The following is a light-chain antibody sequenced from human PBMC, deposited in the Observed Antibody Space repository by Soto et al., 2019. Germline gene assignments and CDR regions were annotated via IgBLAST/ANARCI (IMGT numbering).Light chain of an antibody. V-gene: IGLV2-8*01. CDR1: SSDVGGYDF. CDR2: EVS. Sequence: QSALTQPASVSGSPGQSITISCTGTSSDVGGYDFVSWYQHHPGKAPKLMIYEVSKRPSGVPDRFSGSKSGNTASLTVSGLQAEDEAAYYCSSYAGSNNYVFGTGTKLTVL. CDR3: SSYAGSNNYV. J-gene: IGLJ1*01.